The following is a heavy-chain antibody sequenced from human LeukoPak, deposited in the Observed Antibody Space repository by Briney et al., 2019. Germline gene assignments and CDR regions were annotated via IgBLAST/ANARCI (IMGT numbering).Heavy chain of an antibody. CDR1: GGSFSGYY. Sequence: SETLSLTCAVYGGSFSGYYWSWIRQPPGQGLEWIGEINHSGSTNYNPSLKSRVTISVDTSKNQFSLKLSSVTAADTAVYYCARGQVAAAGNSPPHYWGQGTLVTVSS. V-gene: IGHV4-34*01. CDR2: INHSGST. CDR3: ARGQVAAAGNSPPHY. J-gene: IGHJ4*02. D-gene: IGHD6-13*01.